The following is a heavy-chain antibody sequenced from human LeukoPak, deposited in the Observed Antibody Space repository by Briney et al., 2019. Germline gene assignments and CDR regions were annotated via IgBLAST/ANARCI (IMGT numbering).Heavy chain of an antibody. D-gene: IGHD3-22*01. CDR2: TSSSGSTL. J-gene: IGHJ4*02. CDR1: GFTFSSYE. Sequence: GGSLRLSCAASGFTFSSYEMNWVRQAPGKGLEWVSYTSSSGSTLYYADSVKGRFTISRDNAENSLYLEMNSLRAEDTSVYYCATYSSGRMHYWGQGTLVTVSS. CDR3: ATYSSGRMHY. V-gene: IGHV3-48*03.